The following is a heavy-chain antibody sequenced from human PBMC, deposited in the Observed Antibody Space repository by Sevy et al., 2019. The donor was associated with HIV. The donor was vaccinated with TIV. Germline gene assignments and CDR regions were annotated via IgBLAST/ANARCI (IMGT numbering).Heavy chain of an antibody. D-gene: IGHD6-19*01. Sequence: SETLSLTCTVSGASISSTGYYWGWIRQPPGKGLEWIASIRYSGSTFYHLSLKSRVTISADTSKNQFSLKVKSVTAADTAIYYCAGPFLTYNSGWSYFDFWGQGTVVTVSS. CDR2: IRYSGST. J-gene: IGHJ4*02. CDR3: AGPFLTYNSGWSYFDF. V-gene: IGHV4-39*01. CDR1: GASISSTGYY.